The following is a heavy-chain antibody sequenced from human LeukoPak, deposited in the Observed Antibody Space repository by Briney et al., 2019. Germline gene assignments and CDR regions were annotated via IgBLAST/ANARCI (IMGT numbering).Heavy chain of an antibody. V-gene: IGHV3-66*01. J-gene: IGHJ4*02. CDR2: IYGGGST. CDR3: ARDGYSYGGGYFDY. D-gene: IGHD5-18*01. Sequence: GGSLRPSCAASGFTVSSNYMSWVRQAPGKGLEWVSVIYGGGSTYYADSVRGRFTISRDNSKNTLYLQMNSLRAEDTAVYYCARDGYSYGGGYFDYWGQGTLVTVSS. CDR1: GFTVSSNY.